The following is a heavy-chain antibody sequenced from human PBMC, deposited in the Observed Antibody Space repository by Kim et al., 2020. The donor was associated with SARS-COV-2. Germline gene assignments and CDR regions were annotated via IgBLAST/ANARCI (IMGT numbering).Heavy chain of an antibody. V-gene: IGHV3-30*02. Sequence: GKGRFTISRANSKNTLYLQMNSLRPEDTAVYYCAKALLRGVNFYYYGMDVWGQGTTVTVSS. J-gene: IGHJ6*02. D-gene: IGHD3-10*01. CDR3: AKALLRGVNFYYYGMDV.